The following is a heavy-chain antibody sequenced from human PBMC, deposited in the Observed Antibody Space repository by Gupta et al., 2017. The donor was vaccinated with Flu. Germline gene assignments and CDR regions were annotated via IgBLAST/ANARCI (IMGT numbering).Heavy chain of an antibody. CDR1: GFTFSSYA. D-gene: IGHD3-10*01. CDR3: AKDLRSVLLKGGWFDP. V-gene: IGHV3-23*01. CDR2: ISGSGGST. Sequence: EVQLLESGGGLVQPGGSLRLSCAASGFTFSSYAMSWVRQAPGKGLEWVSAISGSGGSTYYADSVKGRFTISRDNSKNTLYLQMNSLRAEDTAVYYCAKDLRSVLLKGGWFDPWGQGTLVTVSS. J-gene: IGHJ5*02.